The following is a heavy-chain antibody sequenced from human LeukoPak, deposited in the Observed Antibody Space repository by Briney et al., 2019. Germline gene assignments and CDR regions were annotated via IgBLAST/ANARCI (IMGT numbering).Heavy chain of an antibody. CDR3: AKAGGITIFGIVNPHFDY. D-gene: IGHD3-3*01. J-gene: IGHJ4*02. CDR1: GFTVSSNY. Sequence: GGSLRLSCAASGFTVSSNYMSWVRQALGKGLEWVSVIYSGGSTYYADSVKGRFTISRHNSKNTLYLQMNSLRAEDTAVYYCAKAGGITIFGIVNPHFDYWGQGTLVTVSS. CDR2: IYSGGST. V-gene: IGHV3-53*01.